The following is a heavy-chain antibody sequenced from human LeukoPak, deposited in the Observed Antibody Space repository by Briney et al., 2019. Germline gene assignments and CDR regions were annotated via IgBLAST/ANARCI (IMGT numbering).Heavy chain of an antibody. CDR2: ISDRGGST. CDR1: GFTFSSYA. Sequence: PGGSLRLSCAASGFTFSSYAMRGVRQAPGKGLEWVSVISDRGGSTYYADSVKGRFTISRDNSKNTLHLQMNSLRAEGRAVYYCAKDRVARVGDFYLRRFNYFDYWGQGTLVTVSS. D-gene: IGHD2-21*02. V-gene: IGHV3-23*01. CDR3: AKDRVARVGDFYLRRFNYFDY. J-gene: IGHJ4*02.